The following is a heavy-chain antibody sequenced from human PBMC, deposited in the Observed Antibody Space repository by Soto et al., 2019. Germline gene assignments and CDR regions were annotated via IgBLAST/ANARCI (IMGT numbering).Heavy chain of an antibody. Sequence: GGSLRLSCSASGFTFSRFELHWVRQAPGKGLEWISYISSSGSTAYYASSVEGRFTISRDNANNSVYLQMDSLRAEDTALYYCTRAAWFPYLSFYWGQGALVTVSS. V-gene: IGHV3-48*03. J-gene: IGHJ4*02. CDR2: ISSSGSTA. D-gene: IGHD3-10*01. CDR3: TRAAWFPYLSFY. CDR1: GFTFSRFE.